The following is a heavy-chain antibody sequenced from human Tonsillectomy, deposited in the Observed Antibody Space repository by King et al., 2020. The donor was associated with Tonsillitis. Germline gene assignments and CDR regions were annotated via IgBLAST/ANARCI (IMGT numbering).Heavy chain of an antibody. CDR3: ARGRFDSSGPSFDP. CDR1: GYTFTSYD. CDR2: MNPNTGNT. Sequence: QLVQSGAEVKKPGASVKVSCKASGYTFTSYDINWVRQATGQGLEWMGWMNPNTGNTGYAQKFQGRVTMTRNTSISTSYMEVSSLRSADTAVYYCARGRFDSSGPSFDPGGQGTLVTVSS. J-gene: IGHJ5*02. V-gene: IGHV1-8*02. D-gene: IGHD3-22*01.